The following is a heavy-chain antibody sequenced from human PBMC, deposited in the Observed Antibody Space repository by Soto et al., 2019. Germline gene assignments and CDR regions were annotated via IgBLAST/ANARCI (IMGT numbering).Heavy chain of an antibody. CDR3: LNDPITLVPGVAFHH. D-gene: IGHD3-10*01. CDR1: GFTFSSYS. Sequence: GGSLRLSCAASGFTFSSYSMHWVRQAPGKGLEYVSSISSNGGSTYYADSVKGRFTISRDNTKNTLYLQMSSLRAEDTAVSACLNDPITLVPGVAFHHWGQGTLVTVSS. J-gene: IGHJ4*02. V-gene: IGHV3-64D*09. CDR2: ISSNGGST.